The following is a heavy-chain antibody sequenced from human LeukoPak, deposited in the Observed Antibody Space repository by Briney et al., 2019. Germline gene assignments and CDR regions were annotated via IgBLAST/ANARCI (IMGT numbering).Heavy chain of an antibody. CDR3: ASPHCSGGSCYDLPLDY. Sequence: PSETLSLTCAVSGYPIRSSYFWGWIRQPPGKGLEGIGSIYHTGTSYYNPSLKSRVALSVDRSKQQFSLRLNSVTAADTAVYYCASPHCSGGSCYDLPLDYWGQGVLVTVSS. D-gene: IGHD2-15*01. CDR2: IYHTGTS. V-gene: IGHV4-38-2*01. CDR1: GYPIRSSYF. J-gene: IGHJ4*02.